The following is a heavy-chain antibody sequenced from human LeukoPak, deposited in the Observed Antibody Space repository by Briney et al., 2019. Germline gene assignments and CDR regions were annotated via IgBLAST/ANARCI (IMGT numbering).Heavy chain of an antibody. D-gene: IGHD4-23*01. CDR2: IYYSGST. V-gene: IGHV4-31*03. J-gene: IGHJ4*02. CDR3: AGVIGGNSSLYD. CDR1: GGSISSGGYY. Sequence: SETLSLTCTVSGGSISSGGYYWSWIRQHPGKGLEWIGYIYYSGSTYYNPSLKSRVTISVDTSKNQFSLKLSSVTAADTAVYYCAGVIGGNSSLYDWGQGTLVTVSS.